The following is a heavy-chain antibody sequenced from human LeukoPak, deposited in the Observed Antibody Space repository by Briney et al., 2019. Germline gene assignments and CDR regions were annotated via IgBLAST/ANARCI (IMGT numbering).Heavy chain of an antibody. CDR1: GYTFTSYG. CDR3: ARDHITIFGVVYYYYYGMDV. V-gene: IGHV1-18*01. D-gene: IGHD3-3*01. J-gene: IGHJ6*02. CDR2: ISAYNGNT. Sequence: ASVKVSFKASGYTFTSYGISWVRQAPGQGLEWMGWISAYNGNTNYAQKLQGRVTMTTDTSTSTAYMELRSLRSDDTAVYYCARDHITIFGVVYYYYYGMDVWGQGTTVTVSS.